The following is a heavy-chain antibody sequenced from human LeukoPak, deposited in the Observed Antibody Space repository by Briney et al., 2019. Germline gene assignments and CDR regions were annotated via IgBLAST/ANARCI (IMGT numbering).Heavy chain of an antibody. Sequence: PGGSLRLSCVASGFTFSDYAMSWVRQAPGKGLEWVAVIWYDGSNKYYADSVKGRFTISRDNSKNTLYLQMNSLRAEDTAVYYCAKGDSSGFCFDYWGQGTLVTVSS. CDR3: AKGDSSGFCFDY. J-gene: IGHJ4*02. V-gene: IGHV3-33*06. CDR2: IWYDGSNK. D-gene: IGHD3-22*01. CDR1: GFTFSDYA.